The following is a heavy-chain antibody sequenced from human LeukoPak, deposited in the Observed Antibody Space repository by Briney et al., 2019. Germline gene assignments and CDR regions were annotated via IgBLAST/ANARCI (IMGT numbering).Heavy chain of an antibody. V-gene: IGHV1-2*02. Sequence: GASVKVSCKASGYTFTSYDINWVRQATGQGLEWMGWINPNSGGTNYAQKFQGRVTMTRDTSISTAYMELSRLRSDDTAVCYCARDWGLLRVYYTDVWGKGTTVTVSS. CDR1: GYTFTSYD. CDR3: ARDWGLLRVYYTDV. J-gene: IGHJ6*03. CDR2: INPNSGGT. D-gene: IGHD1-26*01.